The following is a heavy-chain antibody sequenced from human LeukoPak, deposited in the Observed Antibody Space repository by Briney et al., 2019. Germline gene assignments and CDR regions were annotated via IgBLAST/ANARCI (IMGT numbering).Heavy chain of an antibody. CDR1: GYTFTDYY. V-gene: IGHV1-69-2*01. J-gene: IGHJ3*02. D-gene: IGHD6-6*01. Sequence: GASVKVSCKASGYTFTDYYMHWVQQAPGKGLEWMGRVGPEHGETIYTEKFQGRVTITADTSTDTAYMELSSLRSEDTAVYYCATGLSTIAARRIWGQGTMVTVSS. CDR3: ATGLSTIAARRI. CDR2: VGPEHGET.